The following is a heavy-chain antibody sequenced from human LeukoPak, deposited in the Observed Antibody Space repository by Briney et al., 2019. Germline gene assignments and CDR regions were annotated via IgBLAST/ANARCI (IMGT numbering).Heavy chain of an antibody. D-gene: IGHD2-15*01. CDR2: INPNSGGT. J-gene: IGHJ4*02. CDR1: GYTFTGYY. CDR3: ARASSGYCSGGSCYSDY. Sequence: ASVKVSCKASGYTFTGYYMHWARQAPGQGLEWMGWINPNSGGTNYAQKFQGRVTMTRDTSISTAYMELSRLRSDDTAVYYCARASSGYCSGGSCYSDYWGQGTLVTVSS. V-gene: IGHV1-2*02.